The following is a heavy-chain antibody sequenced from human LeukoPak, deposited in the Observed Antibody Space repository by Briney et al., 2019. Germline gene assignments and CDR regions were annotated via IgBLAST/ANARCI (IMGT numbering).Heavy chain of an antibody. CDR1: GYTFTSYY. J-gene: IGHJ4*02. V-gene: IGHV1-46*01. D-gene: IGHD1-26*01. CDR2: INPSGGST. Sequence: ASVKVSCKASGYTFTSYYMHWVRQAPGQGLEWMGIINPSGGSTSYARKFQGRVTMTRDTSTSTVYMELSSLRSDDTAMYYCARDRGGSYVDYWGQGTLVTVSS. CDR3: ARDRGGSYVDY.